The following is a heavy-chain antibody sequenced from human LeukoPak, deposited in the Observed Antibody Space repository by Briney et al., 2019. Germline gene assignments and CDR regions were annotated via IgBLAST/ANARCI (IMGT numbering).Heavy chain of an antibody. CDR1: GFIFNNYG. J-gene: IGHJ4*02. V-gene: IGHV3-23*01. CDR3: AKDQGYGSGSYYPELDS. D-gene: IGHD3-10*01. Sequence: GGSLRLSCAASGFIFNNYGLIWVRQAPGKGLEWVSAISNDGGGTQYADFVKGRFTISRDNSKNTLFLQMSSLRAEDTAIYYCAKDQGYGSGSYYPELDSWGQGTLVAVSS. CDR2: ISNDGGGT.